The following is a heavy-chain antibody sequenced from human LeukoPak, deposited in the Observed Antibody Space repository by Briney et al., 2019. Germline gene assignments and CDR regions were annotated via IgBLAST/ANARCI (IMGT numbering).Heavy chain of an antibody. CDR2: IRSKTDGGTA. Sequence: GGSLPLSCAASGFTFSNAWMSWVRLAPRKGLEWVGRIRSKTDGGTADYAAPVKGRFTVSRDDSKNTLYLQENSLKTDDTAVYYCTTASLHWGQGTMVTVSS. J-gene: IGHJ3*01. V-gene: IGHV3-15*01. CDR3: TTASLH. CDR1: GFTFSNAW.